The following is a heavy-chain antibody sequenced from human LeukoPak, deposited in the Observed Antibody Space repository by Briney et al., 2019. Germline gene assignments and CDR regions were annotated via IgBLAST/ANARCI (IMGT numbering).Heavy chain of an antibody. CDR3: ARLRRGYYDSSGYHSADYFDY. J-gene: IGHJ4*02. CDR2: IYSGGST. V-gene: IGHV3-66*04. Sequence: GGSLRLSCAASGFTVSSNYMSWVRQAPGKGLEWVSVIYSGGSTYYADSVKGRFTISRDNSKNTLYLQMNSLRAEDTAVYYCARLRRGYYDSSGYHSADYFDYWGQGTLVTVSS. CDR1: GFTVSSNY. D-gene: IGHD3-22*01.